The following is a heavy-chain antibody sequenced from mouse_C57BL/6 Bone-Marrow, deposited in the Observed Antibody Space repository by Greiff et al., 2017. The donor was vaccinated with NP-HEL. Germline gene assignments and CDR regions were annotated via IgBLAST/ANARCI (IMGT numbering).Heavy chain of an antibody. CDR1: GYTFTSYG. V-gene: IGHV1-81*01. Sequence: QVQLQQSGAELARPGASVKLSCKASGYTFTSYGISWVKQRTGQGLEWIGEIYPRSGNTYYNEKFKGKATLTADKSSRTAYMELRSLTSEDSAVYFCARERGTLAWFAYWGQGTLVTVSA. CDR3: ARERGTLAWFAY. CDR2: IYPRSGNT. J-gene: IGHJ3*01. D-gene: IGHD2-14*01.